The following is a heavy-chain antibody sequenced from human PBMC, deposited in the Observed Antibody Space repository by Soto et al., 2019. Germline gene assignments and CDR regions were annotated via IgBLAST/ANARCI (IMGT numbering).Heavy chain of an antibody. CDR2: IYWIDDK. D-gene: IGHD3-16*01. Sequence: QITLKESGPTLVEPTQTLTLTCTYSGFSLRTTEGGVGWIRQPPGRALEGLGFIYWIDDKRYSQSLKNRFTLTSDISKSQVVLTMTNMDPVDTATHYCAHTWGLPFDYWGQGTLVIVSS. CDR1: GFSLRTTEGG. J-gene: IGHJ4*02. V-gene: IGHV2-5*01. CDR3: AHTWGLPFDY.